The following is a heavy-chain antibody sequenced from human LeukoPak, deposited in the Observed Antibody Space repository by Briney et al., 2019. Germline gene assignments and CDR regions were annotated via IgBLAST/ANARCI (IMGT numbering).Heavy chain of an antibody. Sequence: SETLSLTCAVYGGSFSGYYWRWIRQPPGKGLEGIGEITHSGSTNYTPSLKSRVTISVDTSKTQSSLKLSSVTAVDTAVYYCARGYSSSWFANYFDYWGQGTLVSVSS. D-gene: IGHD6-13*01. J-gene: IGHJ4*02. CDR3: ARGYSSSWFANYFDY. V-gene: IGHV4-34*01. CDR1: GGSFSGYY. CDR2: ITHSGST.